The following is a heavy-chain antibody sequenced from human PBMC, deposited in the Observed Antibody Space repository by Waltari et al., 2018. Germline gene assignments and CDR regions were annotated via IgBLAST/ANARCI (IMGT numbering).Heavy chain of an antibody. CDR2: SYPGDTAT. V-gene: IGHV5-51*01. CDR1: GYSFTSYW. Sequence: EVQLVQSGAEVKKPGESLKISCKGSGYSFTSYWIGWVRQMPGKGLDGMGLSYPGDTATRYSPSFQGQVTISADKSISTAYLQWSSLKASDTAMYYCARHGLRDCTNGVCSFQGMDVWGQGTTVTVSS. J-gene: IGHJ6*02. CDR3: ARHGLRDCTNGVCSFQGMDV. D-gene: IGHD2-8*01.